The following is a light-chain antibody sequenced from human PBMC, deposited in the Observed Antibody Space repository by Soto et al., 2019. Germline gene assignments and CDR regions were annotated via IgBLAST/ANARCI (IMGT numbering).Light chain of an antibody. CDR2: GAS. Sequence: EMVMTQSPVTLSGSPGGRVTLSCRASRTISRNLAWYQQKPGQAPRLLIYGASTRATGIPDRFSGSGSGTEFTLTINSLQSEDFAMYYCQPHNNWPVVTFGGGTKVDIK. CDR1: RTISRN. V-gene: IGKV3-15*01. J-gene: IGKJ4*01. CDR3: QPHNNWPVVT.